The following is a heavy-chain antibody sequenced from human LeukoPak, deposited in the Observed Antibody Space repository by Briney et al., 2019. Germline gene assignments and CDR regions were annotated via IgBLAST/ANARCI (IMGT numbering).Heavy chain of an antibody. CDR2: ILSKTSGGTT. CDR3: ADYYASGSYPP. Sequence: PGRSLRLSCAASGFSFSNAWMNWVRQAPGKGLEWVGRILSKTSGGTTDYATPVKGRFTISRDDSKNMLYLHMNSLQIEDTAVYYCADYYASGSYPPWGQGTLVTVSS. D-gene: IGHD3-10*01. J-gene: IGHJ5*02. V-gene: IGHV3-15*07. CDR1: GFSFSNAW.